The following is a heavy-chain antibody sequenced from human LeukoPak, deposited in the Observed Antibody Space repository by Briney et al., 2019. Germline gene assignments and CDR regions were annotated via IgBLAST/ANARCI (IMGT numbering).Heavy chain of an antibody. CDR3: ATPSQQGYYFYFDY. CDR1: GFTFSSYA. V-gene: IGHV3-23*01. Sequence: GGSLRLSCAASGFTFSSYAMSWVRQAPGKGLEWVSAISGSGGSTYYADSVKGWFTISRDNSKNTLYLQMNSLRAEDTAVYFCATPSQQGYYFYFDYWGQGTLVTVSS. CDR2: ISGSGGST. D-gene: IGHD3-22*01. J-gene: IGHJ4*02.